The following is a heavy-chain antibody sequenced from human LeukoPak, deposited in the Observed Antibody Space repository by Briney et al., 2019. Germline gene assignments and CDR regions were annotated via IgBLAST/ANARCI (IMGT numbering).Heavy chain of an antibody. V-gene: IGHV1-69*13. J-gene: IGHJ4*02. CDR1: GGTFSSYA. D-gene: IGHD2-2*01. CDR3: ARDVVTCSSTSCYSFYFDY. CDR2: IIPIFGTA. Sequence: ASVKVSCKAPGGTFSSYAISWVRQAPGQGLEWMGGIIPIFGTANYAQKFQGRVTITADESTSTAYMELSSLRSEDTAVYYCARDVVTCSSTSCYSFYFDYWGQGTLVTVSS.